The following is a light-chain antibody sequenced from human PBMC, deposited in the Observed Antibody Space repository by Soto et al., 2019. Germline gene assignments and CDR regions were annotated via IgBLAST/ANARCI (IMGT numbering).Light chain of an antibody. CDR2: DVS. CDR1: SSDVGAYHS. CDR3: SSYTSSSTLGV. V-gene: IGLV2-14*03. J-gene: IGLJ3*02. Sequence: QSALTQPASVSGSPGQSFTIPCTGSSSDVGAYHSVSWYQQHPGKAPKLIIFDVSNRPSGVSNRFSGSKSGNTASLTISGLQAEDEADYYCSSYTSSSTLGVFGGGTKLTVL.